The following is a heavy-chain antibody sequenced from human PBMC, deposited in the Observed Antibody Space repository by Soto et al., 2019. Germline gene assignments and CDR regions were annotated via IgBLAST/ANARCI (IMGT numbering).Heavy chain of an antibody. V-gene: IGHV4-30-2*01. CDR1: GGSTSSYS. J-gene: IGHJ5*02. D-gene: IGHD3-10*01. Sequence: SETLSLTCTVSGGSTSSYSWSWIRQPPGKGLEWIGYIYHSGSTYYNPSLKSRVTISVDRSKNQFSLKLSSVTAADTAVYYCARVPGPWGQGTLVTVSS. CDR2: IYHSGST. CDR3: ARVPGP.